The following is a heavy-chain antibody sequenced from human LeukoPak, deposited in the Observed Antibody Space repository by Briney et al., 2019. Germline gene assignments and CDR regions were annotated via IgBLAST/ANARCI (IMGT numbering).Heavy chain of an antibody. CDR3: ARIGYSSSSFDY. CDR2: IKQDGSQK. J-gene: IGHJ4*02. CDR1: GFTFSNYW. Sequence: GGSLRFSCAASGFTFSNYWMSWVRQAPGKGLEWVANIKQDGSQKYYVDSARGRFTISRDNAKNSLFLQINSLRAEDTAVYYCARIGYSSSSFDYWGQGTLVTVSS. V-gene: IGHV3-7*01. D-gene: IGHD6-6*01.